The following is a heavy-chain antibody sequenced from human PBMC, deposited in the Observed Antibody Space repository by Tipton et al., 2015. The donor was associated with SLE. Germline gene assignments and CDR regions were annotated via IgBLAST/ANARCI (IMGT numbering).Heavy chain of an antibody. J-gene: IGHJ3*02. D-gene: IGHD1-26*01. Sequence: TLSLTCTVSGGSISSGSYYWSWIRQPAGKGLEWIGRIYTSGSTNYNPSLKSRVTMFLDSAKNQFSLRLTSVTAADTAVYYCARTLGAIAHTVYDAFDIWGQGKMVTVSS. V-gene: IGHV4-61*02. CDR2: IYTSGST. CDR1: GGSISSGSYY. CDR3: ARTLGAIAHTVYDAFDI.